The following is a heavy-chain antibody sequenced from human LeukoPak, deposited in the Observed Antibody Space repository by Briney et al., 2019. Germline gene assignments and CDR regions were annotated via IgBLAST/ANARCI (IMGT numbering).Heavy chain of an antibody. Sequence: GGSLRLSCAASGFNFNSNAMNWVRRAPEKGLEWVSYISSSGGTIYYADSVKGRFTIYRDNAKNSLYLQMNSLRAEDTAVYYCPRDVRGQYYFDYWGRGTLVTVSS. CDR3: PRDVRGQYYFDY. CDR2: ISSSGGTI. CDR1: GFNFNSNA. D-gene: IGHD3-10*02. J-gene: IGHJ4*02. V-gene: IGHV3-48*04.